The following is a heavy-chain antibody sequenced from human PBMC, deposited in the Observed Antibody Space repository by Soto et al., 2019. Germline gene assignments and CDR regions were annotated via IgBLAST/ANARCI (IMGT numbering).Heavy chain of an antibody. V-gene: IGHV4-59*12. D-gene: IGHD1-26*01. J-gene: IGHJ4*02. CDR2: IYFRGTT. Sequence: SETLSLTCTVSGCSISSYYWSWIRQPPGKGLEWIGYIYFRGTTNYNPSLKSRVTMSADTSKNQFSPKLSSVTVADTAVYYCTRGLDRAKLGYWGQGIQVTVS. CDR1: GCSISSYY. CDR3: TRGLDRAKLGY.